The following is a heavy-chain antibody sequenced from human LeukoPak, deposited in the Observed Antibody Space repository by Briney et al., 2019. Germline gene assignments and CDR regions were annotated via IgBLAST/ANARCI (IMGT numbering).Heavy chain of an antibody. J-gene: IGHJ1*01. CDR2: INHSGST. CDR1: GGSFSGYY. D-gene: IGHD3-22*01. CDR3: ARDRVKYYYDSSGYSSLEH. Sequence: SETLSLTCAVYGGSFSGYYWSWIRQPPGKGLEWIGEINHSGSTNYNPSLKSRVTISVDTSKNQFSLKLSSVTAADTAVYYCARDRVKYYYDSSGYSSLEHWGQGTLVTVSS. V-gene: IGHV4-34*01.